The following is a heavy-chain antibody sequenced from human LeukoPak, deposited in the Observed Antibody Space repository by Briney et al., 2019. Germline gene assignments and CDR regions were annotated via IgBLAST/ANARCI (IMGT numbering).Heavy chain of an antibody. Sequence: SGGSLRLSCAASGLSVSSNYMSWVRQAPGRGLEWVSVIYSCGSTYYADTVKGRLTISRDNSKNTLYLQMNSMRAEDTAVYYCAREGGRGVTSPYFDYWGQGTLVTVSS. CDR1: GLSVSSNY. J-gene: IGHJ4*02. CDR2: IYSCGST. CDR3: AREGGRGVTSPYFDY. V-gene: IGHV3-66*01. D-gene: IGHD2-21*02.